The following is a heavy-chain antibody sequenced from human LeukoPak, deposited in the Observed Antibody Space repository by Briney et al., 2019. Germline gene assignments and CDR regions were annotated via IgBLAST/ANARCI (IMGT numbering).Heavy chain of an antibody. V-gene: IGHV4-59*12. CDR3: ARGPSDDYGDPGDY. CDR1: GGSISGYY. D-gene: IGHD4-17*01. J-gene: IGHJ4*02. CDR2: IFYSGTT. Sequence: SETLSLTCTVSGGSISGYYWSWIRQPPGKALEWIGYIFYSGTTNYNPSLKSRVTFSVDTSKNQFSLKLYSVTAADTAVYYCARGPSDDYGDPGDYWGQGTLVTVSS.